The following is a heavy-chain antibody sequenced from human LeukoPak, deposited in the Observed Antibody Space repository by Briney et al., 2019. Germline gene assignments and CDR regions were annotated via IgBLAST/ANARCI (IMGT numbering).Heavy chain of an antibody. V-gene: IGHV4-38-2*02. Sequence: PSETLSLTCTVSTYSISGGYNWGWIRQPPGKGLEWIGSIFHSGTTYYNPSLMSRVTILVDTSKNQFSLRLSSVTAADTAVYYCARATQQLGPFDYWGQGTLVTVSS. CDR3: ARATQQLGPFDY. CDR1: TYSISGGYN. J-gene: IGHJ4*02. CDR2: IFHSGTT. D-gene: IGHD6-13*01.